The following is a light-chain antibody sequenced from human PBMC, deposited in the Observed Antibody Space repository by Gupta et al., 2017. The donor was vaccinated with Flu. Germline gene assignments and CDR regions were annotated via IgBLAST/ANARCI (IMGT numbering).Light chain of an antibody. V-gene: IGLV1-47*01. CDR3: AAWDDSLSGDA. CDR2: KNN. J-gene: IGLJ3*02. Sequence: QSVLTQPPSASGTAGRRVTISCSGSSSNIGSNSVYWYQQLPGAAPKLLIYKNNQRPSGVPDRFSGSKSDTSASLAISGLQSEDESDYFCAAWDDSLSGDAFGGGTKVTVL. CDR1: SSNIGSNS.